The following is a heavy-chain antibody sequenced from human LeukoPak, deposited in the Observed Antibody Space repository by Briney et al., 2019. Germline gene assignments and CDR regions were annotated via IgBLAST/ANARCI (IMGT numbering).Heavy chain of an antibody. CDR2: ISPNSDDT. CDR1: GYTFTGYY. CDR3: ARGGFDY. V-gene: IGHV1-2*02. J-gene: IGHJ4*02. Sequence: GASVKLSCKASGYTFTGYYLHWVRRAPGQGLEWMGWISPNSDDTNYAQNFRGRVNMTRDTSISTAYMELSRLRSDDTAIYYCARGGFDYWGQGTLVTVSS.